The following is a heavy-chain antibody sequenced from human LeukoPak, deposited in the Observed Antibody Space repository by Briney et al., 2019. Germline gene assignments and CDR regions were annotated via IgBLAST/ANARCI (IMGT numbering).Heavy chain of an antibody. Sequence: GSLRLSCAASGFTFSSYAMSWVRPAPRKGLEWVSVISNTGGSTFYADSVKGRFTISRDNSKNTLYLQMNSLRAEDTAVYYCAKRASGSGTSLYYFDYWGQGTLVTVSS. J-gene: IGHJ4*02. V-gene: IGHV3-23*01. CDR1: GFTFSSYA. CDR2: ISNTGGST. D-gene: IGHD3-10*01. CDR3: AKRASGSGTSLYYFDY.